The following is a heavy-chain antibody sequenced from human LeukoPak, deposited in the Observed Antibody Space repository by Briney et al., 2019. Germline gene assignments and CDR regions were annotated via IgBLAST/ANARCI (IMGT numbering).Heavy chain of an antibody. CDR2: INHSGST. Sequence: SETLSLTCGVYGGSFSDYYWSWIRQPPGKGLEWIGEINHSGSTNYNSSLKSRVTISVDTSKNQFSLKLRSVTAADTAVYYCARCRHGNCDYFDYWGQGTLVTVSS. CDR3: ARCRHGNCDYFDY. V-gene: IGHV4-34*01. J-gene: IGHJ4*02. D-gene: IGHD1-7*01. CDR1: GGSFSDYY.